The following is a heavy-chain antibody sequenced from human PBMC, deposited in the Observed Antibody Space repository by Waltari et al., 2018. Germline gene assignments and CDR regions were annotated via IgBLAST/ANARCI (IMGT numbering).Heavy chain of an antibody. D-gene: IGHD3-22*01. CDR1: GFTFSDYA. CDR3: AKLHYDTSGYYGKVDY. J-gene: IGHJ4*02. CDR2: ITSGGST. Sequence: EVQLLESGGGLVQPGGSLRLSCAASGFTFSDYAMRWVRQAPGKGLRYVSSITSGGSTYYADSVKGRFAISRDNSKNTLYLQMNSLGAEDTAVYYCAKLHYDTSGYYGKVDYWGQGTLVTVSS. V-gene: IGHV3-23*01.